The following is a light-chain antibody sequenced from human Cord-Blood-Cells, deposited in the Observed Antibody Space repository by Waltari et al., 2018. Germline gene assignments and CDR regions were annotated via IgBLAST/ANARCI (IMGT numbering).Light chain of an antibody. CDR1: TSDVRGYKS. Sequence: QSALTPPASVSGSPGQSIPIPCPGTTSDVRGYKSVSWYQQHSGKAPKPMIYDVSNRPSGFSNRFSGSKSGNTASLTISGLQAEDEADYYCSSYTSSSTVVFGGGTKLTVL. V-gene: IGLV2-14*01. CDR2: DVS. J-gene: IGLJ2*01. CDR3: SSYTSSSTVV.